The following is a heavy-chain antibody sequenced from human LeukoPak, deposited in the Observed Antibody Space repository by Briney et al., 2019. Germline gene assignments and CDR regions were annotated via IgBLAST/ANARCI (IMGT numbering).Heavy chain of an antibody. D-gene: IGHD5-18*01. CDR1: GFTFSSYV. CDR2: ISYDGSKK. V-gene: IGHV3-30*18. CDR3: AKDRYSYAFEYSDS. Sequence: GESLRLSCVASGFTFSSYVMYWVRQAPGKGLEWVAVISYDGSKKYYADSVKGRFTISRDNSKNTLSLQVSSLRTEDTAVYYCAKDRYSYAFEYSDSWGQGTLVTVSS. J-gene: IGHJ4*02.